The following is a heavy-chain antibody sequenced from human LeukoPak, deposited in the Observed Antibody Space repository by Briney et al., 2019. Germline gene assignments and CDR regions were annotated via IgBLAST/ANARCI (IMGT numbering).Heavy chain of an antibody. V-gene: IGHV4-30-2*01. Sequence: PSETLSLTCTVSGGSISSGGYSWSWIRQPPGKGLEWIGYIYHSGSTYYNPSLKSRVTISVDRSKNQFSLKLSSVTAADTAVYYCAREGSSGYGAPGAFDIWGQGTMVTVSS. CDR1: GGSISSGGYS. CDR3: AREGSSGYGAPGAFDI. D-gene: IGHD3-22*01. CDR2: IYHSGST. J-gene: IGHJ3*02.